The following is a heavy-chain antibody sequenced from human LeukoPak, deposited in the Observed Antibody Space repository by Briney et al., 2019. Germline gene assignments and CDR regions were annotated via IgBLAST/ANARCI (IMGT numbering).Heavy chain of an antibody. J-gene: IGHJ4*02. CDR3: VRDPDLRRGYDWEGY. V-gene: IGHV3-7*05. Sequence: HPGGSLRLSCAASGFTFSNYWMGWVRQAPGKGLEWVANIKQDGREKNYLDSVKGRFTISRDNAKNSLYMQINSLRADDTAVYYCVRDPDLRRGYDWEGYWGQGTLVTVSS. CDR1: GFTFSNYW. CDR2: IKQDGREK. D-gene: IGHD5-12*01.